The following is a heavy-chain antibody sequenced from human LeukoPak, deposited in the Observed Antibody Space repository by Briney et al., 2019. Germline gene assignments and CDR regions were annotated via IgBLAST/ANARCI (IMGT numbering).Heavy chain of an antibody. CDR1: GGSISSYY. J-gene: IGHJ6*03. Sequence: PSETLSLTCTVSGGSISSYYWSWIRQPAGKGLEWNGRIYTSGSTNYNPSLKSRVTMSVDTSKNQFSLKLSSVTAADTAVYYCARGVDCSSTSCYADYYYYMDVWGKGTTVTVSS. D-gene: IGHD2-2*01. CDR3: ARGVDCSSTSCYADYYYYMDV. V-gene: IGHV4-4*07. CDR2: IYTSGST.